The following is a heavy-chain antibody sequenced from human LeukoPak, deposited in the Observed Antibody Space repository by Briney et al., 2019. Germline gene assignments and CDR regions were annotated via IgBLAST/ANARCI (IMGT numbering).Heavy chain of an antibody. CDR1: GGSISSYY. CDR3: ARLDYCSGGSCYNY. Sequence: NSSETLSLTCTVSGGSISSYYWSWIRQPAGKGLEWIGRIYTSGSTNYNPSLKSRVTMSVDTSKNQFSLKLSSVTAADTAVYYCARLDYCSGGSCYNYWGQGTLVTVSS. V-gene: IGHV4-4*07. CDR2: IYTSGST. J-gene: IGHJ4*02. D-gene: IGHD2-15*01.